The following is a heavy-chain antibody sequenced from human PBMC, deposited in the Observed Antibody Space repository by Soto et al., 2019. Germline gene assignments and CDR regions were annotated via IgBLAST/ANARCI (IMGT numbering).Heavy chain of an antibody. CDR3: ARPPYPGCINAVCSPLDY. D-gene: IGHD2-8*01. V-gene: IGHV1-46*01. Sequence: QVQLVQSGAEVKKPGASVKISCKGSGYTFTSYYMHWVRQAPGQGLEWMGIINLTGGSTNYTQKLQRRVAMTGAASTSTVYTELNRLRSEDTAVYYCARPPYPGCINAVCSPLDYWCQGTLVTVSS. CDR2: INLTGGST. J-gene: IGHJ4*02. CDR1: GYTFTSYY.